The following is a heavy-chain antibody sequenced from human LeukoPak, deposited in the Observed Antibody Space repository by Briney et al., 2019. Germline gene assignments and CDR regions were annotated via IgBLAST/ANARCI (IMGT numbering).Heavy chain of an antibody. CDR2: IYYSGST. D-gene: IGHD6-13*01. CDR1: GGSISSYY. Sequence: SETLSLTCTVSGGSISSYYWSWIRQPPGKGLEWIGYIYYSGSTNYNLSLKSRVTISVDTSKNQFSLKLSSVTAADTAVYYCARGRIAAAGPYFNYWGQGTLVTVSS. V-gene: IGHV4-59*01. J-gene: IGHJ4*02. CDR3: ARGRIAAAGPYFNY.